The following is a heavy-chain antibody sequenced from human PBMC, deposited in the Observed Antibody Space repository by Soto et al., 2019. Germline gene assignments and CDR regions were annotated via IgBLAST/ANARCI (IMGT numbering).Heavy chain of an antibody. CDR2: ISDDGINK. D-gene: IGHD2-15*01. Sequence: QVQLVESGGGLVQPGRSLRLSCAASGFTFSSYGMHWVRQAPGKGLEWVAVISDDGINKYYAYSVKGRFTSSSDHSKNTLSLQMNSLRAEATAVYYCAKNQVRVVVAAAFDSWGQGTRVT. CDR3: AKNQVRVVVAAAFDS. J-gene: IGHJ4*02. CDR1: GFTFSSYG. V-gene: IGHV3-30*18.